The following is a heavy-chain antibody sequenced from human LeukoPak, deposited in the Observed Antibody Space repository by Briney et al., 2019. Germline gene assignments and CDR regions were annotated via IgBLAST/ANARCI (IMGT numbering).Heavy chain of an antibody. Sequence: SETLSLTCAVYGGSFSGYYWSWIRQPPGKGLEWIGEINHSGSTNYNPSLKSRVTISVDTSKNQFSLKLSSVTAADTAVYYCARALLPDLGYCSSTSCYRQFDPWGQGTLVTVSS. V-gene: IGHV4-34*01. CDR2: INHSGST. D-gene: IGHD2-2*01. CDR3: ARALLPDLGYCSSTSCYRQFDP. CDR1: GGSFSGYY. J-gene: IGHJ5*02.